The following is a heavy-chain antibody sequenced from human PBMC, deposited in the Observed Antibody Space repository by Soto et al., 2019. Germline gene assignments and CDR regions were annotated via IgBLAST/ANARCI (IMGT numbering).Heavy chain of an antibody. J-gene: IGHJ6*02. CDR3: ARDRRYGSGRYYYYYGMDV. D-gene: IGHD3-10*01. Sequence: SGTLSLTCAFNSSSFPGYYWRWMYKPAGEGLEWIGEINHSGSTNYNPSLKSRVTISVDTSKNQFSLKLSSVTAADTAVYYCARDRRYGSGRYYYYYGMDVWGQGTTVT. CDR1: SSSFPGYY. CDR2: INHSGST. V-gene: IGHV4-34*01.